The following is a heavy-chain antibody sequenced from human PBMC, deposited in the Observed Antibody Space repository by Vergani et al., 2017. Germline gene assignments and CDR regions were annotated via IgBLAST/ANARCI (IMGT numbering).Heavy chain of an antibody. J-gene: IGHJ5*02. V-gene: IGHV1-2*02. CDR2: INPNSGGT. D-gene: IGHD6-19*01. CDR1: GYTFTGYY. CDR3: ARDVEWLGGVNWFDP. Sequence: QVQLVQSGAEVKKPGASVKVSCKASGYTFTGYYMHWVRQAPGQGLEWMGWINPNSGGTNYAQKFQGRVTMTRDTSISTAYMELSRLRSDDTAVYYCARDVEWLGGVNWFDPWGQGTLVTVSS.